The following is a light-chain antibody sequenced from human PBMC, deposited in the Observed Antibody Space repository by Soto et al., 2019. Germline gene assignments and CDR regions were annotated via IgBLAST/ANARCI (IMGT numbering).Light chain of an antibody. J-gene: IGKJ3*01. CDR1: QSVSSSY. CDR2: GAS. CDR3: QQYGSSPFT. Sequence: EIVLTQSPGTLSLSPGERATLSCRASQSVSSSYLAWYQQKPGQAPRLLIYGASSRATGIPDRFSGSGSGTDFTRTISRLEPDDVEVYYCQQYGSSPFTFGHGTQVAIK. V-gene: IGKV3-20*01.